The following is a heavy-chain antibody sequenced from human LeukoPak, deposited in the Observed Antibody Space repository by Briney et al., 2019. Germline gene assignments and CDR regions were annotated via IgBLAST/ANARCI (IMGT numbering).Heavy chain of an antibody. CDR2: IRSKAHGGTI. CDR3: ARDTSMVDAPYFFGEY. CDR1: GFTFGDFG. J-gene: IGHJ4*02. Sequence: GGSLRLSCTSSGFTFGDFGMSWFRQAPGKGLEWVAFIRSKAHGGTIEYAASVKGRFIVSRDDFKSIAYLQMNSLKTEDTAVYYCARDTSMVDAPYFFGEYWGQGTLVTVSS. D-gene: IGHD2/OR15-2a*01. V-gene: IGHV3-49*03.